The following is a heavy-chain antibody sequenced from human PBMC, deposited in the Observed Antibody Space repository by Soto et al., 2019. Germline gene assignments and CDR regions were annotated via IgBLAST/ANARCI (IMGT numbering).Heavy chain of an antibody. D-gene: IGHD4-17*01. CDR2: IYYSGST. J-gene: IGHJ4*02. CDR1: GGSISDYY. V-gene: IGHV4-59*01. CDR3: ARGNDFGDYYFDY. Sequence: SETLSLTYTVSGGSISDYYWSWIRQPPGKGLEWIGYIYYSGSTNCNPSLKSRVTISVDTSKNQFSLKLSSVTAADTAVYYCARGNDFGDYYFDYWGQGTLVTVSS.